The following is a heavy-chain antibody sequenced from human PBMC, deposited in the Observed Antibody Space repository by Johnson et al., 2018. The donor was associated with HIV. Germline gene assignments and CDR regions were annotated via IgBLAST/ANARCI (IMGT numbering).Heavy chain of an antibody. CDR2: ISSSGLTV. D-gene: IGHD3-22*01. J-gene: IGHJ3*01. Sequence: VQLVESGGGVVQPGRSLRLSCAASGFTFSSYAMHWVRQAPGKGLQWVSYISSSGLTVIYGDSVKGRFTVSRDNAENSVSLQLTSLRAEDPAVYYCARGDYHDSSGYFSDAFDVWGQGTMVTVSS. V-gene: IGHV3-48*04. CDR1: GFTFSSYA. CDR3: ARGDYHDSSGYFSDAFDV.